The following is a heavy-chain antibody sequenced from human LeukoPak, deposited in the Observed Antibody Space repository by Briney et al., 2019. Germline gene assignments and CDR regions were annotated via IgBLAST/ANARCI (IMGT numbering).Heavy chain of an antibody. D-gene: IGHD2-15*01. Sequence: GGSLRLSCAASGFTFSSYSMNWVRQAPGKGLEWVSSISSSSSYIYYADSVKSRFTISRDNAKNSLYLQMNSLRAEDTAVYYCARDVVAATVGFDYWGQGTLVTVSS. CDR2: ISSSSSYI. J-gene: IGHJ4*02. CDR1: GFTFSSYS. CDR3: ARDVVAATVGFDY. V-gene: IGHV3-21*01.